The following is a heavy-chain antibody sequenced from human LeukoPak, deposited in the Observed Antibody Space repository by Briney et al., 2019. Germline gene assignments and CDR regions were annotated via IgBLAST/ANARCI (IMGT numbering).Heavy chain of an antibody. D-gene: IGHD3-10*01. CDR1: GGSFSGYY. V-gene: IGHV4-34*01. CDR2: INHSGST. Sequence: PSETLSLTCAVYGGSFSGYYWSWIRQPPGKGLEWIGEINHSGSTDYNPSLKSRVTISVDTSKNQFSLKLSSVTAADTAVYYCARVGRGGYWGQGTLVTVSS. CDR3: ARVGRGGY. J-gene: IGHJ4*02.